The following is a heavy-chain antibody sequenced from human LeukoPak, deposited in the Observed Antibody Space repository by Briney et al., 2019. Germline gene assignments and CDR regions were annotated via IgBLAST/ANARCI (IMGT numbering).Heavy chain of an antibody. V-gene: IGHV1-24*01. D-gene: IGHD3-22*01. CDR2: FDPEDGET. CDR1: GYTLTELS. CDR3: ATVTYDSSGYYLHFDY. Sequence: ASVKVSCKVSGYTLTELSMHWVRQAPGKGLEWMGGFDPEDGETIYAQKFQGRVTMTEDTSTDTDYMELSSLRSEDTAVYYCATVTYDSSGYYLHFDYWGQGTLVTVSS. J-gene: IGHJ4*02.